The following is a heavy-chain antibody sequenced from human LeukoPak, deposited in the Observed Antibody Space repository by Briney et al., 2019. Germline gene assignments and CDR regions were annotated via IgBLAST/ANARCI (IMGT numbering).Heavy chain of an antibody. Sequence: SVKVSCKASGGTFNSYAISWVRQAPGRGLEWMGGIIPIFGTANYAQKVQGRVTITTDESTTTAYMELSSLRSEDTAVYYCARARSPSSGYLLRDHNWFDPWGQGTLVTVSS. CDR1: GGTFNSYA. V-gene: IGHV1-69*05. J-gene: IGHJ5*02. CDR2: IIPIFGTA. D-gene: IGHD3-22*01. CDR3: ARARSPSSGYLLRDHNWFDP.